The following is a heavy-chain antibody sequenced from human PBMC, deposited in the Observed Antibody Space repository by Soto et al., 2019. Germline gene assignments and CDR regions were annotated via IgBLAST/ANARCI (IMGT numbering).Heavy chain of an antibody. D-gene: IGHD3-10*01. V-gene: IGHV3-15*01. J-gene: IGHJ4*02. CDR2: IKSKVDGETT. CDR3: ATGARGAF. CDR1: GFSFSNFW. Sequence: EVQVVESGGGFVKPGGSLRLSCVVSGFSFSNFWMSWVRQAPGKGLEWVGRIKSKVDGETTEYAAPVRGRFAISRDDSKSTLYLQMNSLKTEDTALYYCATGARGAFWGQVTLVTVSS.